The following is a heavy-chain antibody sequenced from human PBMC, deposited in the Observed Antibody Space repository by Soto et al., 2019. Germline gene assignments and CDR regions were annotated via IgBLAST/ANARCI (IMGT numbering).Heavy chain of an antibody. V-gene: IGHV3-30-3*01. Sequence: QVQLVESGGGVVQPGRSLRLSCAASGFTFSSYAMHWVRQAPGKGLEWVAVISYDGSNKYYADSVKGRFTISRDNSKNTLYLQMNSLRAEDTAVYYCARSRGDSSGYYYPPGGYWGQGTLVTVSS. CDR2: ISYDGSNK. J-gene: IGHJ4*02. D-gene: IGHD3-22*01. CDR3: ARSRGDSSGYYYPPGGY. CDR1: GFTFSSYA.